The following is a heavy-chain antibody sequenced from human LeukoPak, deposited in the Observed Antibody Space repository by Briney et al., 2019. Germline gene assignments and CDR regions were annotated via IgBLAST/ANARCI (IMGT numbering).Heavy chain of an antibody. CDR2: IYYSGST. CDR1: GGSISSYY. CDR3: ARGGYDILTGDTQPHYFDY. D-gene: IGHD3-9*01. Sequence: PSETLSLTCTVSGGSISSYYWSWIRQPPGKGLEWIGCIYYSGSTNYNPSLKSRVTISVDTSKNQFSLKLSSVTAADTAVYYCARGGYDILTGDTQPHYFDYWGQGTLVTVSS. J-gene: IGHJ4*02. V-gene: IGHV4-59*01.